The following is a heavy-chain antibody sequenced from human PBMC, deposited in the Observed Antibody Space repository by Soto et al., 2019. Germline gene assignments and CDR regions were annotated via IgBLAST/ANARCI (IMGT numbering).Heavy chain of an antibody. J-gene: IGHJ6*02. V-gene: IGHV3-43*02. CDR1: GFTFDDYA. CDR3: AKDMSAAAGNGYYYYGMEV. Sequence: GGSLRLSCAASGFTFDDYAMHWVRQAPGKGLEWVSLISGDGGSTYYADSVKGRFTISRDNSENSLYLQMNSLRTEDTDLYYCAKDMSAAAGNGYYYYGMEVWGQGTTVTVPS. D-gene: IGHD6-13*01. CDR2: ISGDGGST.